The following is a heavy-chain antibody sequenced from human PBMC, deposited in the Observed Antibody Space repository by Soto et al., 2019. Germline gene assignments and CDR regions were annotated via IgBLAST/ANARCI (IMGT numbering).Heavy chain of an antibody. CDR2: IYSGGST. CDR3: ARGLAAHYYGMDV. J-gene: IGHJ6*02. V-gene: IGHV3-53*01. D-gene: IGHD6-6*01. CDR1: GFTVSSNY. Sequence: GGSLRLSCAASGFTVSSNYMSWVRQAPGKGLEWVSVIYSGGSTYYADSVKGRFTISRDNSKNTLYLQMNILRAEDTAVYYCARGLAAHYYGMDVWGQGTTVTVSS.